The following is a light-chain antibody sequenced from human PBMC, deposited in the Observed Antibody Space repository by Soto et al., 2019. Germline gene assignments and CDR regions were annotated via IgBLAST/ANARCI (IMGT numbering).Light chain of an antibody. CDR3: QQYNSYPYT. Sequence: DIQMTQSPSTLSASVGDRVTITCRASQSISGWLAWYQQKPGKAPKLLIYKASSLESGVPSRFSGSGSGTEFTLTISSPQPDAFASYSCQQYNSYPYTFGQRTKLEIK. J-gene: IGKJ2*01. V-gene: IGKV1-5*03. CDR2: KAS. CDR1: QSISGW.